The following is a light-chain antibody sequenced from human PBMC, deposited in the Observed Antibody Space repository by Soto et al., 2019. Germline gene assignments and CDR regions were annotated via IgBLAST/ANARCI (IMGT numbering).Light chain of an antibody. Sequence: DIQMTQSPSSLSASVGDRVTITCRANQTITRSLNWYQQKPGTAPKLLIYAASSLQEGVPSRFRGSGSGTDGTLTISNLQPEDFAAYSCQQSFSFPVTFGQGTKLEIK. V-gene: IGKV1-39*01. CDR3: QQSFSFPVT. J-gene: IGKJ2*01. CDR1: QTITRS. CDR2: AAS.